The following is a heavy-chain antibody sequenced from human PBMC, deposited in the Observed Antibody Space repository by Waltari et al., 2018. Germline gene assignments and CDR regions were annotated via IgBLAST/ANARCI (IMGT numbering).Heavy chain of an antibody. J-gene: IGHJ4*02. CDR2: IYSDGST. V-gene: IGHV3-53*01. CDR1: GFIVSSNY. CDR3: LGARDY. Sequence: EVQLVESGGGLIQPGGSLRLSCAASGFIVSSNYMTWVRRAPGWGLGWGLSIYSDGSTYSADSVTGRFTISRDNSKNMLYLQMHSLRVDDTAVYYCLGARDYWGQGTLVTVSS.